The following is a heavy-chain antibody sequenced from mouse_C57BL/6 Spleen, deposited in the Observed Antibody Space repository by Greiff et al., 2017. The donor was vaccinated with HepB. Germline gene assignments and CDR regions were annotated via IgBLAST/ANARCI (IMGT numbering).Heavy chain of an antibody. D-gene: IGHD3-1*01. CDR2: INPYNGGT. V-gene: IGHV1-19*01. J-gene: IGHJ4*01. CDR1: GYTFTDYY. CDR3: ARSGYAYAMDY. Sequence: EVQLQQSGPVLVKPGASVKMSCKASGYTFTDYYMNWVKQSHGKSLEWIGVINPYNGGTSYTQKFKGKATLTVDKSSSTAYMELNSLTSEDSAVDYCARSGYAYAMDYGGQGTSVTVSS.